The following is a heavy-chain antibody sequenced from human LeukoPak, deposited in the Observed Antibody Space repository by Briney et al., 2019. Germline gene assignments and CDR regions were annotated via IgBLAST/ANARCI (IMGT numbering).Heavy chain of an antibody. V-gene: IGHV4-59*08. CDR1: GGSISSYY. D-gene: IGHD6-13*01. Sequence: PSETLSLTCTVSGGSISSYYWSWIRQPPGKGLEWIGYIYYSGSTNYNPSLKSRVTISVDTSKNQLSLKLSSVTAADTAVYYCAASWSDSNFDYWGQGTLVTVSS. CDR2: IYYSGST. CDR3: AASWSDSNFDY. J-gene: IGHJ4*02.